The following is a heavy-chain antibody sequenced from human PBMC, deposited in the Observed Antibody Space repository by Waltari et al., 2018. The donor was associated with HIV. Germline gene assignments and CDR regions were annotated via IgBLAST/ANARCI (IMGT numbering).Heavy chain of an antibody. CDR1: GFTFGGYG. CDR2: TSHDGSRT. V-gene: IGHV3-30*18. Sequence: QVQLVESGGGVVQPGRSLRLSCAASGFTFGGYGMHWVRQALGTVLYLVSLTSHDGSRTDYAYSLKGRFTGSRDNSKSTLFLQMTNLRPEDTAVYYCSKPPLEYDILISNWLDTWGRGTLVTVSS. D-gene: IGHD3-9*01. J-gene: IGHJ5*02. CDR3: SKPPLEYDILISNWLDT.